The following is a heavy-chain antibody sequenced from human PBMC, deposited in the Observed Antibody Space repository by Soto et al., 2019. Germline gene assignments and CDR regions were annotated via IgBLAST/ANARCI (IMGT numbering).Heavy chain of an antibody. Sequence: PGGSLRLSCAASGFTFSRYAMHWVRQAPGKGLEWVAVISRDGSSKYYGDSVKGRFTVSRDNSNNTLYLSMTSLRPDDTAVFYCARSRNGAVPDSINFWGQGTLVTVSS. CDR1: GFTFSRYA. V-gene: IGHV3-30-3*01. CDR3: ARSRNGAVPDSINF. D-gene: IGHD2-8*01. CDR2: ISRDGSSK. J-gene: IGHJ4*02.